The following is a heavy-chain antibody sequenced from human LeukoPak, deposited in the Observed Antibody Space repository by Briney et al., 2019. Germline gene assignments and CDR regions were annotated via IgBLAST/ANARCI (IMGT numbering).Heavy chain of an antibody. V-gene: IGHV4-59*08. CDR3: ARHPGGYPYYFDY. Sequence: SETLSLTCTVSGDSISSYYWSWIRQPPGKGLEWIGCIYYSGSTNYNPSLKSRVTISVDTSKNQFSLKLSSVTAADTAVYYCARHPGGYPYYFDYWGQGTLVTVSS. CDR1: GDSISSYY. J-gene: IGHJ4*02. CDR2: IYYSGST. D-gene: IGHD5-12*01.